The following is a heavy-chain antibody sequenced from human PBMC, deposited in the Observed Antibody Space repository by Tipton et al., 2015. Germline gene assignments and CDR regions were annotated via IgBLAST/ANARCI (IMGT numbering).Heavy chain of an antibody. CDR2: LNPNGGGT. Sequence: QSGAEVKRPGASMKVSCKTSGYSFNGYYIHWVRQAPGQGLEWMGWLNPNGGGTKVTQKFQGRVTLTRDTSMTTAYMELTSLTSDDTAVYYCARGRRSSSSAGNYWGQGTLLTVSS. V-gene: IGHV1-2*02. J-gene: IGHJ4*02. CDR1: GYSFNGYY. D-gene: IGHD6-6*01. CDR3: ARGRRSSSSAGNY.